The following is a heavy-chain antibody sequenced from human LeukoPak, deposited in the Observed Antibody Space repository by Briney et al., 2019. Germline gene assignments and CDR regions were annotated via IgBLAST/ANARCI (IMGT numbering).Heavy chain of an antibody. CDR1: GGSISSYF. D-gene: IGHD3-10*01. CDR3: ARDGADVYGRAFDY. V-gene: IGHV4-4*07. CDR2: IHASGTT. Sequence: SETLSLTCTVSGGSISSYFWTWIRQPAGKGLEWIGRIHASGTTNYNSSLKSRVSMSVDTSKNQFSLKLTSVTAADTAVYFCARDGADVYGRAFDYWGQGTLVSVSS. J-gene: IGHJ4*02.